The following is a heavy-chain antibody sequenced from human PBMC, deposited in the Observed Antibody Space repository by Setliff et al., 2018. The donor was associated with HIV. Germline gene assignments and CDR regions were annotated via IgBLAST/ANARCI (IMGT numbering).Heavy chain of an antibody. CDR3: ARAYYDSVWGSHRYRFYYFDY. Sequence: ASVKVSCKASGYRFNDYYIYWVQQAPGKGLEWMGRIDPGDGETVYAKQFQGRVTMTRDTSTSSVYMELRSLRSEDTAVYYCARAYYDSVWGSHRYRFYYFDYWGQGSLVTVSS. CDR2: IDPGDGET. V-gene: IGHV1-69-2*01. CDR1: GYRFNDYY. J-gene: IGHJ4*02. D-gene: IGHD3-16*02.